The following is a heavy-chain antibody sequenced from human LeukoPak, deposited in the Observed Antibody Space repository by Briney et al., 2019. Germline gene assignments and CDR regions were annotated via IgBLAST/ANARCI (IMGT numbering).Heavy chain of an antibody. D-gene: IGHD5-18*01. CDR3: AKDSPRGYSYGLN. V-gene: IGHV3-21*04. J-gene: IGHJ4*02. Sequence: GGSLRLSCAASGFTFSSYSMIWVRQAPGKGLEWVSSISSSSGYIYYADSVKGRFTISRDNAKNSLYLQMNSLRAEDTAVYYCAKDSPRGYSYGLNWGQGTLVTVSS. CDR2: ISSSSGYI. CDR1: GFTFSSYS.